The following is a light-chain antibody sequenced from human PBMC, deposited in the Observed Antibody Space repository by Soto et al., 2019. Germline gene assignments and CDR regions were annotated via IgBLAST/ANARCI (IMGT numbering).Light chain of an antibody. CDR2: EVN. J-gene: IGLJ2*01. CDR3: SSYAGSNSVL. CDR1: SSDVGGYNF. V-gene: IGLV2-8*01. Sequence: QSALTQPPSASGSPGQPVTISCTGTSSDVGGYNFVSWYQQHPGKAPKLMIYEVNKRPSGVPDRFSGSKSGNTASLTVSGLQAEDEADYYCSSYAGSNSVLFGGGTKLTVL.